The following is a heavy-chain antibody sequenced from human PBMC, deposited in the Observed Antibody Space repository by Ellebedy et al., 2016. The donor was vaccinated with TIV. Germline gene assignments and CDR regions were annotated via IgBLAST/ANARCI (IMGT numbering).Heavy chain of an antibody. V-gene: IGHV1-24*01. Sequence: AASVKVSCKVSGYTLTELSMHWLRQAPGKGLEWMGGFDPEDGETIYAQKFQGRVTMTEDTSTDTAYMELSSLGSEDTAVYYCATWRTRGINDYGDYDIRGYWYFDLWGRGTLVTVSS. D-gene: IGHD4-17*01. CDR1: GYTLTELS. CDR3: ATWRTRGINDYGDYDIRGYWYFDL. CDR2: FDPEDGET. J-gene: IGHJ2*01.